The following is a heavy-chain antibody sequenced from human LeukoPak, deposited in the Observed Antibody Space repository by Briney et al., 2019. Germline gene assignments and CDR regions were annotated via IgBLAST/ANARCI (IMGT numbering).Heavy chain of an antibody. Sequence: SETLSLTCTVSGGSISSYYWSWIRQPPGKGLEWIGYIYYSGSTNYNPSLKSRVTISVDTSKNQFSLKLSSVTAADTAVYYCARHDTMRADAFDIWGQGTMVTVSS. CDR2: IYYSGST. J-gene: IGHJ3*02. V-gene: IGHV4-59*08. CDR3: ARHDTMRADAFDI. CDR1: GGSISSYY. D-gene: IGHD3-22*01.